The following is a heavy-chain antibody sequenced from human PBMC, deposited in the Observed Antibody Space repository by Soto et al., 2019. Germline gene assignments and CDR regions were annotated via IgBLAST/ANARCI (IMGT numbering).Heavy chain of an antibody. CDR2: IYHSGST. CDR3: AREGLEYSSSSIRWFDP. V-gene: IGHV4-4*02. Sequence: KTSETLSLTCAVSGGSISSSNWWSWVRQPPGKGLEWIGEIYHSGSTNYNPSLKSRVTISVDKSKNQFSLKLSSVTAADTAVYYCAREGLEYSSSSIRWFDPWGQGTLVTVSS. CDR1: GGSISSSNW. J-gene: IGHJ5*02. D-gene: IGHD6-6*01.